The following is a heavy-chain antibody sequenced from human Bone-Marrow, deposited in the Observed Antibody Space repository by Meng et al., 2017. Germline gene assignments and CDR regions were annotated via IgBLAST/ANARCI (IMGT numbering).Heavy chain of an antibody. Sequence: QGRFVGSGVEMTWPGASVTCSCSASGFTISCDGFSWVPPVQGQGFVWLGKINTYNGKTDYAPKLLARFTMTKDTYTSTVYMELRSLRSDDTAVYYCATIGNPYLNCWGQGTLVTVSS. D-gene: IGHD1-14*01. CDR1: GFTISCDG. J-gene: IGHJ4*02. CDR3: ATIGNPYLNC. V-gene: IGHV1-18*01. CDR2: INTYNGKT.